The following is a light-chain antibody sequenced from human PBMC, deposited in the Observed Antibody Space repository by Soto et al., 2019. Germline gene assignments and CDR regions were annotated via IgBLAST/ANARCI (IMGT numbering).Light chain of an antibody. CDR2: WAS. CDR3: QQYYGSPPT. CDR1: QNILFNSNNKNY. Sequence: DIVMTQSPDSLAVSLGERATINCKSSQNILFNSNNKNYLAWYQQKPGQPPNLLISWASTRESGVPDRFSGSGSGTDFTLAISSLQAEDVAVYYCQQYYGSPPTFGQGTKVEIK. J-gene: IGKJ1*01. V-gene: IGKV4-1*01.